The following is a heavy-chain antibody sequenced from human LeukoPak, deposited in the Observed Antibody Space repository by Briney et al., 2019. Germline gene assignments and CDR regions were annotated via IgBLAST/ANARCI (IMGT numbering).Heavy chain of an antibody. CDR2: IIPIFGTA. CDR1: GGTFSSYA. J-gene: IGHJ4*02. CDR3: ARGITMVREGFDY. V-gene: IGHV1-69*13. D-gene: IGHD3-10*01. Sequence: ASVKVSCKASGGTFSSYAISWVRQAPGQGLEWMGGIIPIFGTASYAQKFQGRVTITADESTSTAYMELSSLRSEDTAVYYCARGITMVREGFDYWGQGTLVTVSS.